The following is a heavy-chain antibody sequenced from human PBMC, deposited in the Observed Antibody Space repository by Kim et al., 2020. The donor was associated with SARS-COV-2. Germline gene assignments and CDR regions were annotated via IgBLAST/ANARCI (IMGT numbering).Heavy chain of an antibody. V-gene: IGHV3-48*03. CDR1: GFTFSSYE. J-gene: IGHJ4*02. Sequence: GGSLRLSCAASGFTFSSYEMNWVRQAPGKGLEWVSYISSSGSTIYYADSVKGRFTISRDNAKNSLYLQMNSLRAEDTAVYYCARGAKGSSWVDYWGQGTLVTVSS. CDR2: ISSSGSTI. D-gene: IGHD6-6*01. CDR3: ARGAKGSSWVDY.